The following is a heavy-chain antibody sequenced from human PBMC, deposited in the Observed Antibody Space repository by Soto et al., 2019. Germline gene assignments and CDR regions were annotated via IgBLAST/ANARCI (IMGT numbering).Heavy chain of an antibody. CDR3: ARDLFPSSGLDY. J-gene: IGHJ4*02. V-gene: IGHV3-53*01. CDR2: IYSGGST. CDR1: GFTVSSNY. D-gene: IGHD6-19*01. Sequence: GGSLRLSCAASGFTVSSNYMSWVRQAPGKGLEWVSVIYSGGSTYYADSVKGRFTISRDNSKNTLYLQMNSLRAEDTAVYYCARDLFPSSGLDYWGQGTLVTVSS.